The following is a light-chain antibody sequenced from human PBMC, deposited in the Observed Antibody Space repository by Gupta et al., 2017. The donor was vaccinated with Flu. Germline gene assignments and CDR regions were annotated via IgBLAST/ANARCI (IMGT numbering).Light chain of an antibody. Sequence: ERAATTCQAHDDRSNYLNWYQQKPGKAPKLLIYEASTWATGVPERFSGTGSGLEFTLTINNLQAEDTATYFCQQFDDAPHSSFGPGTKVDV. V-gene: IGKV1-33*01. CDR1: DDRSNY. J-gene: IGKJ3*01. CDR2: EAS. CDR3: QQFDDAPHSS.